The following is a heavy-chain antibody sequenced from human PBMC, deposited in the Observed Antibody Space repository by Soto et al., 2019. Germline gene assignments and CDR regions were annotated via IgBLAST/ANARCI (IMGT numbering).Heavy chain of an antibody. CDR2: VIPLLDIT. CDR1: GGTFRKQI. Sequence: ASVKVSCKTAGGTFRKQIITWVRQAPGQGLEWMGRVIPLLDITNYAQKFQGRVTITADKSTSTTYLEMNSLRSEDTAVYYCARDSPIGSTFSGYDAIDYWGQGTLVTVSS. J-gene: IGHJ4*02. CDR3: ARDSPIGSTFSGYDAIDY. D-gene: IGHD5-12*01. V-gene: IGHV1-69*04.